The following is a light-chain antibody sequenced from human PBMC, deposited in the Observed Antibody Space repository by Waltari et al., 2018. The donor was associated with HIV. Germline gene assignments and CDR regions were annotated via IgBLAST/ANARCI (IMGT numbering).Light chain of an antibody. CDR2: KDK. CDR3: AVWDESLDGWL. J-gene: IGLJ3*02. CDR1: SSNIARTS. V-gene: IGLV1-47*01. Sequence: SELTQSPSASGTPGQRITISCSGSSSNIARTSVSWYKQFPGATPKVLIYKDKERPAGVPDRISGSKSGTSASLLISGLRSDDEADYDWAVWDESLDGWLFGGGTKLTVL.